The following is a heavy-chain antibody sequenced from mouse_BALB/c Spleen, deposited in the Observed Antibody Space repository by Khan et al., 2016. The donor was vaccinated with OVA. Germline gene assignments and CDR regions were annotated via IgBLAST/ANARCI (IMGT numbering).Heavy chain of an antibody. V-gene: IGHV1S135*01. Sequence: EVQLQESGPELMKPGASVKISCKTSGYSFSTYYIHWVTRSHGKTLEWIGYIDPFNGGTTYNQKFKGKATLTVDKSSSTAYMHLTSLTSEDSAVYYWARHGSTSWLAYWGQGTLVTVAA. CDR1: GYSFSTYY. J-gene: IGHJ3*01. CDR2: IDPFNGGT. D-gene: IGHD1-1*01. CDR3: ARHGSTSWLAY.